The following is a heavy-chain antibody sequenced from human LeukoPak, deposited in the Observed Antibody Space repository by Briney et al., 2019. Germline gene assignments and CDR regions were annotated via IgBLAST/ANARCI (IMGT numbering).Heavy chain of an antibody. J-gene: IGHJ5*02. CDR1: GFTFSSYA. CDR3: VRDLSGWSDD. CDR2: ISSSSSYI. D-gene: IGHD6-19*01. V-gene: IGHV3-21*01. Sequence: PGGSLRLSCAASGFTFSSYAMSWVRQAPGKGLEWVSFISSSSSYIYYADSVKGRFTISRDNAKNSLYLQMNSLRAEDTAVYYCVRDLSGWSDDWGQGTLVTVSS.